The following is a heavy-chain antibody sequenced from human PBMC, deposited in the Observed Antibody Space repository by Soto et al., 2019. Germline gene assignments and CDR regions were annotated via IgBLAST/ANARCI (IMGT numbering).Heavy chain of an antibody. CDR2: IWYDGSNK. CDR3: ARDKAVRYYYYGMDV. Sequence: GGSLRLSCAASGFTFSSYGMHWVRQAPGKGLEWVAVIWYDGSNKYYADSVKGRFTISRDNSKNTLYLQMNSLRAEDTAVYYCARDKAVRYYYYGMDVWGQGTTGTVSS. V-gene: IGHV3-33*01. J-gene: IGHJ6*02. D-gene: IGHD4-4*01. CDR1: GFTFSSYG.